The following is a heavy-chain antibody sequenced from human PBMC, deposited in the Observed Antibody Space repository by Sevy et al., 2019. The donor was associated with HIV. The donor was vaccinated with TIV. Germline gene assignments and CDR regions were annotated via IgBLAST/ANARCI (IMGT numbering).Heavy chain of an antibody. CDR3: AREPYFFDRSGYYCDY. CDR1: GVSVSSDTYY. D-gene: IGHD3-22*01. CDR2: VYHTGST. V-gene: IGHV4-61*01. Sequence: SETLSLTCAVSGVSVSSDTYYWGWIRQPPGKGLEWIGYVYHTGSTNYSPSFKSRVTISVDTSKNQFSLRLFSVAAADTAVYYCAREPYFFDRSGYYCDYWGQGALVTVSS. J-gene: IGHJ4*02.